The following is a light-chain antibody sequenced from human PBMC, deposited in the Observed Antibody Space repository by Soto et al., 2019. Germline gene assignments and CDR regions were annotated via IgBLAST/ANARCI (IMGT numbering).Light chain of an antibody. CDR2: KAS. J-gene: IGKJ1*01. CDR1: QSISGW. Sequence: DIQMTQSPSTLSASVGDRVTITCRASQSISGWLAWYQQKPGKAPKLLIYKASSLESGVPSRFSGSGSGTKFTLTISSLQPDDFATYYCKQYNSYSSTFGQGTKVAIK. V-gene: IGKV1-5*03. CDR3: KQYNSYSST.